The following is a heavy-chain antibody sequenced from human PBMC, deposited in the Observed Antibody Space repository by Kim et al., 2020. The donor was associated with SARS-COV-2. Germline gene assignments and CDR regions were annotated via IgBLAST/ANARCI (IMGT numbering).Heavy chain of an antibody. Sequence: SETLSLTCSVSGGSMSSGGYYWNWLRQHPGKGLEWIGNIYYSGRTSYNPSLKSRVTISVDTSKNVFSLSLGSVTAADSAVYFCARPTRFCSSGRCGWCFDLWSRGTLVSVTS. J-gene: IGHJ2*01. CDR3: ARPTRFCSSGRCGWCFDL. V-gene: IGHV4-31*03. D-gene: IGHD2-2*01. CDR2: IYYSGRT. CDR1: GGSMSSGGYY.